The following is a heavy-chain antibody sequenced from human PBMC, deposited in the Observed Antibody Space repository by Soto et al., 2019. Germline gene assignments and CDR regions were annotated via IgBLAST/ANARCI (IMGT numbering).Heavy chain of an antibody. CDR1: GFSLSTGGVG. CDR3: ARRPPYTNYLDY. Sequence: QITLKESGPALVRPTQTLTLTCTFSGFSLSTGGVGVGWMRQPPGKALEWLALFYWNDDKRYSPSLKSRLTITKDTSKTQVVLTMTNMDPVDTATYYCARRPPYTNYLDYCGQVNLVTDSS. V-gene: IGHV2-5*01. J-gene: IGHJ4*02. D-gene: IGHD4-4*01. CDR2: FYWNDDK.